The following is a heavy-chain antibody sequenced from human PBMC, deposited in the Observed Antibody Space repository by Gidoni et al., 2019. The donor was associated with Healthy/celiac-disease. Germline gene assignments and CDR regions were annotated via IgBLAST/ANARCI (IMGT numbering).Heavy chain of an antibody. Sequence: DVQLVESGGGRVQPGGSLRLSCGASGFTFSSYWMRWVGQAPGKGLEWVANIKGDGGGKYSVDSVKGRFSISRDNAKNLLYLQMDSLRAEDTAVFYCARDFNDFWSGPDAFDIWGQGTMVIVSS. CDR1: GFTFSSYW. J-gene: IGHJ3*02. CDR2: IKGDGGGK. CDR3: ARDFNDFWSGPDAFDI. V-gene: IGHV3-7*03. D-gene: IGHD3-3*01.